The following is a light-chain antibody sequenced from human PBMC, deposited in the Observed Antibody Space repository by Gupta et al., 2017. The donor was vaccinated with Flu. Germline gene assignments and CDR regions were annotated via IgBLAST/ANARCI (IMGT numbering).Light chain of an antibody. CDR1: SLRADYD. Sequence: SLRADYDVQWYQHLPRTASKLLIYGNNIRPSGVPDRFSTSKSGASASLAITGLQANDEDEYYCQPYDGNPTCPWVFGGVTRLTVL. CDR2: GNN. CDR3: QPYDGNPTCPWV. V-gene: IGLV1-40*03. J-gene: IGLJ3*02.